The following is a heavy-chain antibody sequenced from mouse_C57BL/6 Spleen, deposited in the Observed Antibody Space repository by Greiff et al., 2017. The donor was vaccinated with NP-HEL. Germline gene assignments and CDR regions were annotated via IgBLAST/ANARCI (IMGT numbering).Heavy chain of an antibody. CDR2: IRNKANNHAT. J-gene: IGHJ2*01. D-gene: IGHD4-1*01. Sequence: EVQVVESGGGLVQPGGSMKLSCAASGFTFSDAWMDWVRQSPEKGLEWVAEIRNKANNHATYYAESVKGRFTISKDDSKRSVYLQMTSLRAEDTGIYYCTSQNWDRNYFDYWGQGTTLTVSS. CDR1: GFTFSDAW. V-gene: IGHV6-6*01. CDR3: TSQNWDRNYFDY.